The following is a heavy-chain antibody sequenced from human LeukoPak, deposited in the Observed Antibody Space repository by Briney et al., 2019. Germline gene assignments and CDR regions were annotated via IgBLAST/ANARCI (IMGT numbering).Heavy chain of an antibody. J-gene: IGHJ3*02. D-gene: IGHD4-17*01. Sequence: TLSLTCTVSGGSISSGGYYWSWIRQHPGKGLEWIGYIYYSGSTYYNPSLKSRVIISVDTFKNQFSLKLSSVTAADTAVYYCARVLPHRHLRYGYYGRRGYAFDIWGQGTMVTVSS. V-gene: IGHV4-31*03. CDR2: IYYSGST. CDR3: ARVLPHRHLRYGYYGRRGYAFDI. CDR1: GGSISSGGYY.